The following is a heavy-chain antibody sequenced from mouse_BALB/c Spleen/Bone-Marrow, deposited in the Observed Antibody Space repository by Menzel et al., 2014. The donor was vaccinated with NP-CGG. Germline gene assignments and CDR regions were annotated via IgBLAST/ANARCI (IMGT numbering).Heavy chain of an antibody. CDR3: ARVDGYHFDY. CDR1: GISITTGNYR. D-gene: IGHD2-3*01. J-gene: IGHJ2*01. Sequence: EVKVEESGPGLVKPSQTVSLTCTVTGISITTGNYRWSWIRQFPGNKLEWIGYIYYSGTITYNPSLTSRTTITRDTSKNQFFLEMNSLTAEDTATYYCARVDGYHFDYWGQGTTLTVSS. CDR2: IYYSGTI. V-gene: IGHV3-5*02.